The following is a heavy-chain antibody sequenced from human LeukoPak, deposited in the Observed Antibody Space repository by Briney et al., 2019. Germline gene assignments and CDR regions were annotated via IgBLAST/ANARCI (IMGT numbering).Heavy chain of an antibody. CDR3: ARREDIVAPDFDY. J-gene: IGHJ4*02. D-gene: IGHD5-12*01. Sequence: ASVKVSCKASGYTFSSYAISWVRQAPGQGLEWMGGIIPIFGKANYAQKFQGRVTITTDESTSTAYMELSSLRSEDTAVYYCARREDIVAPDFDYWGQGTLVTVSS. CDR2: IIPIFGKA. V-gene: IGHV1-69*05. CDR1: GYTFSSYA.